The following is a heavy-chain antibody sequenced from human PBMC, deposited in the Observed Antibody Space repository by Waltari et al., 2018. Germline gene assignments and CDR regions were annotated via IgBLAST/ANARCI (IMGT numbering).Heavy chain of an antibody. CDR1: GFTFSTYG. CDR3: ARVLELSDGMDV. J-gene: IGHJ6*02. Sequence: QVHLVESGGGVVQPGRSLRLSCAASGFTFSTYGVHWVPQAPGKGLEWVAIISYDGSNKYYADSVKGRFTISRDNAKNSLYLQMNSLRAEDTAVYYCARVLELSDGMDVWGQGTTVTVSS. V-gene: IGHV3-30*05. CDR2: ISYDGSNK. D-gene: IGHD1-7*01.